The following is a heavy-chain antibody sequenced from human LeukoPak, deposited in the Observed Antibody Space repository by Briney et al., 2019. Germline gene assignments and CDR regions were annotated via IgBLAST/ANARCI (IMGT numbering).Heavy chain of an antibody. CDR3: AVLSDGAYCGGDCFYLDS. CDR1: GGTFSSHA. CDR2: VIPILDIT. V-gene: IGHV1-69*04. D-gene: IGHD2-21*02. Sequence: GSSVKVSCKASGGTFSSHAMNWVRQAPGQGLEWMGGVIPILDITDYAQKFQGRLTITADKSTGTGYMELSSLRSEDSAVYHCAVLSDGAYCGGDCFYLDSWGQGTLVAASS. J-gene: IGHJ5*01.